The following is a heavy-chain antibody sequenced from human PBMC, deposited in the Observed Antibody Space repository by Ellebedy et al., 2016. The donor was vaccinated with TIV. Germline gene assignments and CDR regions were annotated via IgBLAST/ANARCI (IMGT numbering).Heavy chain of an antibody. CDR2: IKQDGSEK. CDR3: AREGYFYDSSGYGHFDY. V-gene: IGHV3-7*01. Sequence: GGSLRLSCAASGFSFSSSWMSWVRQAPGKGLEWVANIKQDGSEKYYVDSVKGRFTISRNNAKNSLYLQMKSLRAEDTAVYFCAREGYFYDSSGYGHFDYWGQGTLVTVSS. D-gene: IGHD3-22*01. J-gene: IGHJ4*02. CDR1: GFSFSSSW.